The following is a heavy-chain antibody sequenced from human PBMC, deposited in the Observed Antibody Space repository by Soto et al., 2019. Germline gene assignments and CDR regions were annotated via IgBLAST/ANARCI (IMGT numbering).Heavy chain of an antibody. J-gene: IGHJ3*01. D-gene: IGHD6-13*01. CDR2: IKKDESKK. Sequence: EERLVESGGGLVQPGGSLRLSCAASGFTFSSYWVTWVRQAPGKGLEWVANIKKDESKKSYLDSVRGRFTISRDNATNSVYLQMASLTADDTALYYCARDVSPGSSSWYFDAFDLWGEGTMVSVSS. V-gene: IGHV3-7*05. CDR1: GFTFSSYW. CDR3: ARDVSPGSSSWYFDAFDL.